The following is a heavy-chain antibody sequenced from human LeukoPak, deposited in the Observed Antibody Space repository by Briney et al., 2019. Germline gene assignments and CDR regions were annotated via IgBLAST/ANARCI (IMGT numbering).Heavy chain of an antibody. CDR3: ARANYGSGSHPGWFDP. CDR2: IIPIFGTA. D-gene: IGHD3-10*01. CDR1: GGTFISYA. Sequence: GASVKVSCKASGGTFISYAISWVRQAPGQGLEWMGGIIPIFGTANYAQKFQGRVTITADKSTSTAYMELSSLRSEDTAVYYCARANYGSGSHPGWFDPWGQGTLVTVSS. V-gene: IGHV1-69*06. J-gene: IGHJ5*02.